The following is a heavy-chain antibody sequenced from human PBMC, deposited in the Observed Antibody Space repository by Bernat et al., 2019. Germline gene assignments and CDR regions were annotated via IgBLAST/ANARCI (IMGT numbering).Heavy chain of an antibody. D-gene: IGHD6-19*01. Sequence: QVQLVESGGGVVQPGRSLRLSCAASGFTFSSYGMHWVRQAPGKGLEWVAVIWYDGSNKYYADCVKCQFTISRDNSKNTLYLQMNSLRAEDTAVYYCARSREVAGTRGYYDYYGMDVGGQGTTVTVSS. J-gene: IGHJ6*02. V-gene: IGHV3-33*01. CDR1: GFTFSSYG. CDR3: ARSREVAGTRGYYDYYGMDV. CDR2: IWYDGSNK.